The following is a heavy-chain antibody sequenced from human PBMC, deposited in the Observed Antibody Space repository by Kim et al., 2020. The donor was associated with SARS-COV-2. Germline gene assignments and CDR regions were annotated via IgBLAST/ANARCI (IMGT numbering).Heavy chain of an antibody. CDR3: ARGITRITMIVGYYGMDV. CDR1: GYTFTSYA. V-gene: IGHV1-3*01. D-gene: IGHD3-22*01. CDR2: INAGNGNT. Sequence: ASVKVSCKASGYTFTSYAMHWVRQAPGQRLEWMGWINAGNGNTKYSQKFQGRVTITRDTSASTAYMELSSLRSEDTAVYYCARGITRITMIVGYYGMDVWGQGTTVTVSS. J-gene: IGHJ6*02.